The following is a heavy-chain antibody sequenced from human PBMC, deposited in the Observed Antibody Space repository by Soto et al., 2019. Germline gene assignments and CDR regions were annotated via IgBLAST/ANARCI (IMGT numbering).Heavy chain of an antibody. V-gene: IGHV1-69*13. CDR2: IIPIFGTA. CDR3: ATLTRDYGGDYYYYGMDV. CDR1: GGTFSSYA. J-gene: IGHJ6*02. Sequence: SVKVSCTDSGGTFSSYAISWVRQAPGQGLEWMGGIIPIFGTANYAQKFQGRVTITADESTSTAYMELSSLRSEDTAVYYCATLTRDYGGDYYYYGMDVWGQGTTVTVSS. D-gene: IGHD4-17*01.